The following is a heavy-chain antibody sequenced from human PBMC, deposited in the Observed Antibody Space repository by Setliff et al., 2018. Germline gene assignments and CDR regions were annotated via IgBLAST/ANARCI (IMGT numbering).Heavy chain of an antibody. D-gene: IGHD3-10*01. CDR1: GYSFSTCW. V-gene: IGHV5-51*01. J-gene: IGHJ5*02. CDR2: IYPGDSIT. Sequence: PGESLKISCKGSGYSFSTCWIGWVRQMPGKGLEWMGIIYPGDSITRYSPSFQGQVTISVDKSINTAYLQWSSLRASDTAIYCARHPYYYGSGTYLDNNNRWFDPWGQGTLVTVSS. CDR3: ARHPYYYGSGTYLDNNNRWFDP.